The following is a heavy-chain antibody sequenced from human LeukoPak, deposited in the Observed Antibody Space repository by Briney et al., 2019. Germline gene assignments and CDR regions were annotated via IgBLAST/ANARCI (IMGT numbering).Heavy chain of an antibody. J-gene: IGHJ5*02. CDR3: ARDYGGSSGWFDP. CDR2: LIPIFGTA. CDR1: GGTFSSYA. V-gene: IGHV1-69*05. D-gene: IGHD4-23*01. Sequence: SVKVSCKASGGTFSSYAISWVRQAPGQGLEWMGGLIPIFGTANYAQKFQGRVTFTRDTSISTAYMELRSLTSEDTAVYYCARDYGGSSGWFDPWGQGTLVTVSS.